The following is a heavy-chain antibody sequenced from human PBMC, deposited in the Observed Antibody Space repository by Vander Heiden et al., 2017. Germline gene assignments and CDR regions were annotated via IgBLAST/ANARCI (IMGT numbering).Heavy chain of an antibody. CDR1: GLSFSNYE. CDR3: ARDSQWLPDY. CDR2: INNSGKTI. V-gene: IGHV3-48*03. Sequence: EVQLVESGGGLVQPGGSLRRSCAASGLSFSNYEMNWVRQAPGKGLEWLSYINNSGKTIHYADSVKGRFTTSRDNARNSLYLQMSSLRADDTAIYYCARDSQWLPDYWGQGTLVTVSS. D-gene: IGHD6-19*01. J-gene: IGHJ4*02.